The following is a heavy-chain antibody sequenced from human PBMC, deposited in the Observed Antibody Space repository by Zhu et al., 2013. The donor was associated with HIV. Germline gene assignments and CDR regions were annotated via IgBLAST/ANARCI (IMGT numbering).Heavy chain of an antibody. D-gene: IGHD4-4*01. CDR1: GYDFDSYH. Sequence: QVQLVQSGAEVKKPGASVSVSCKASGYDFDSYHIHWVRQAPGQGLEWMGIIKAGGEGTIYAQKFQGRVSMTRDTSTSTVYMELSSLRSEDTALYYCAREGPSTYFFDIWGPDPRSPSPQ. V-gene: IGHV1-46*02. CDR3: AREGPSTYFFDI. J-gene: IGHJ5*01. CDR2: IKAGGEGT.